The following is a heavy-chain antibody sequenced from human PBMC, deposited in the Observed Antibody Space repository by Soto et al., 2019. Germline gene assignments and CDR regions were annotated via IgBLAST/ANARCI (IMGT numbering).Heavy chain of an antibody. J-gene: IGHJ5*02. D-gene: IGHD2-15*01. CDR1: GFTFRSCS. CDR3: AKGGYCSGGSCRLGWFNP. Sequence: PGGSLRLSYAAAGFTFRSCSMSWVRQAPGKGLEWVSAISGSGGSTYYADSVKGRFTISRDNSKNTLYLQMNSLRAEDTAVYYCAKGGYCSGGSCRLGWFNPWGQGTLVTVSS. V-gene: IGHV3-23*01. CDR2: ISGSGGST.